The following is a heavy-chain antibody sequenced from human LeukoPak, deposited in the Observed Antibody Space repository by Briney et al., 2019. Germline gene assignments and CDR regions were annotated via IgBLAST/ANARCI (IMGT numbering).Heavy chain of an antibody. D-gene: IGHD6-25*01. CDR2: IKQDGSEK. CDR3: ARFAAGGSYYYYMDV. J-gene: IGHJ6*03. V-gene: IGHV3-7*01. Sequence: GGSLRLSCAASGFTFSSYWMTWVRQAPGKGLEWVANIKQDGSEKYYVDSVKGRFTISRDNAKNSLYLQMNSLRAEDTAVYYCARFAAGGSYYYYMDVWGKGTTVTVSS. CDR1: GFTFSSYW.